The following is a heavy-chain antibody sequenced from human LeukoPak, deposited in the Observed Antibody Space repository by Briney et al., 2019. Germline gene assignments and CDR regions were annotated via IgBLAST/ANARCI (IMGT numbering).Heavy chain of an antibody. CDR1: GFNFNSYT. CDR3: AKDGYSSIPGFHFEY. Sequence: GGSLRLSCAASGFNFNSYTMHWVRQAPGKGLEWVSSISATTTYIFYSDSVRGRFTISRDNSKKTLYLHLNSLRVEDAAVYYCAKDGYSSIPGFHFEYWGQGTPVTVSS. J-gene: IGHJ4*02. CDR2: ISATTTYI. V-gene: IGHV3-21*04. D-gene: IGHD6-13*01.